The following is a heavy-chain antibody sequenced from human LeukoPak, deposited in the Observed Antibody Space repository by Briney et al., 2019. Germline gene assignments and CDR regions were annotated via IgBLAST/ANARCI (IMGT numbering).Heavy chain of an antibody. Sequence: SETLSLTCTVSGGSISSYYWSWIRQPPGKGLKWIGYIYYSGSTNYNPSLKSRVIISLDTSKNQFSLKLSSMTAADTAVYYCARSFDSSGYYDYWGQGTLVTVSS. CDR2: IYYSGST. J-gene: IGHJ4*02. D-gene: IGHD3-22*01. CDR1: GGSISSYY. CDR3: ARSFDSSGYYDY. V-gene: IGHV4-59*01.